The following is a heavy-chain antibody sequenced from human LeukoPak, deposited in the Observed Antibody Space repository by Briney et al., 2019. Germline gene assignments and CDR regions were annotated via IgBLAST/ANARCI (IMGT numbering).Heavy chain of an antibody. V-gene: IGHV3-23*01. CDR3: ANIPTGYSILATGFDP. CDR2: ISGSGGST. J-gene: IGHJ5*02. CDR1: GGSISSSSYY. D-gene: IGHD6-13*01. Sequence: ETLSLTCTVSGGSISSSSYYWGWIRQPPGKGLEWVSAISGSGGSTYYADSVKGRFTISRDNSKNTLYLQMNSLRAEDTAVYYCANIPTGYSILATGFDPWGQGTLVTVSS.